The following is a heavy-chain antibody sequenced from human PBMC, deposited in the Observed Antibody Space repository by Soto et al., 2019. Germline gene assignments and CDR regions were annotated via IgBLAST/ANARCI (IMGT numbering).Heavy chain of an antibody. D-gene: IGHD3-16*01. CDR3: ALRLGDPGRLYFDY. J-gene: IGHJ4*02. V-gene: IGHV4-31*03. Sequence: QVQLQESGPGLVKPSQTLSLTCTVSVGSISSGGYYCSWIRQHPGKGREWIGYIYYSGSTYYNPPLKSRVSISVDTSKNQFSLKLSSVTAADTAVYYCALRLGDPGRLYFDYWGQGTLVTVSS. CDR1: VGSISSGGYY. CDR2: IYYSGST.